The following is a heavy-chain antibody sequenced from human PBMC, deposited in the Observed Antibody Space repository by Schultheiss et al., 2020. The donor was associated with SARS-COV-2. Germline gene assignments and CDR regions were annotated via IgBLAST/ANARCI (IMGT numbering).Heavy chain of an antibody. CDR2: INHSGST. Sequence: SETLSLTCTVSGGSISSYYWSWIRQPPGKGLEWIGEINHSGSTNYNPSLKSRVTISVDTSKNQFSLKLSSVTAADTAVYYCARARYFDYWGQGTLVTVSS. V-gene: IGHV4-34*01. D-gene: IGHD6-6*01. CDR1: GGSISSYY. J-gene: IGHJ4*02. CDR3: ARARYFDY.